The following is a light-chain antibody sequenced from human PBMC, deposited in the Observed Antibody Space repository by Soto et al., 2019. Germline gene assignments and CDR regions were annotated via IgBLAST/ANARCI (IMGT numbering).Light chain of an antibody. Sequence: DLQMTQSPSTLSASVGHRVTITCRASQRISTWMAWYQQKPGRAHKLLIYDASSLESGLPSRFSGSAPGTEFTLTTSALQPDDFATYYCHQSNSSPLTFGQAKRL. CDR3: HQSNSSPLT. V-gene: IGKV1-5*01. CDR1: QRISTW. J-gene: IGKJ5*01. CDR2: DAS.